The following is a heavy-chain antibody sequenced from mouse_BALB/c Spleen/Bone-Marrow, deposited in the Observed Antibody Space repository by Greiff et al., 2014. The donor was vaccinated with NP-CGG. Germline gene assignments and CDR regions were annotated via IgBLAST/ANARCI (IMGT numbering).Heavy chain of an antibody. J-gene: IGHJ2*01. D-gene: IGHD4-1*01. CDR2: ISYSGTT. CDR3: AKTGTRYYFDY. CDR1: GYSITSDYA. Sequence: EVKLMESGPGLVKPSQSLSLTCTVTGYSITSDYAWNWIRQLPGNKLEWMGYISYSGTTSYNPSLKSRISITRDTSKNQFFLQLNSVTTEDTATYYCAKTGTRYYFDYWGQGTTLTVSS. V-gene: IGHV3-2*02.